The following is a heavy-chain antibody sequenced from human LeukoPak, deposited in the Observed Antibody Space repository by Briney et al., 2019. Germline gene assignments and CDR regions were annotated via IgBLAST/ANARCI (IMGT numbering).Heavy chain of an antibody. CDR3: ARDRDQIAARREGLFDY. J-gene: IGHJ4*02. Sequence: PGGSLRLSCAASGFTFSSYWMSWVRQAPGKGLEWVANIKQDGSEKYYVDSVKGRFTISRDNAKNSLYLQMNSLRAEDTAVYYCARDRDQIAARREGLFDYWGQGTLVTVSS. V-gene: IGHV3-7*01. D-gene: IGHD6-6*01. CDR1: GFTFSSYW. CDR2: IKQDGSEK.